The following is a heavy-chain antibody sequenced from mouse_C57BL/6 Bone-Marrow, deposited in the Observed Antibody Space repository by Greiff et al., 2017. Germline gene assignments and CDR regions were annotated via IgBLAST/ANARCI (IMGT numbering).Heavy chain of an antibody. CDR1: GYTFTSYT. Sequence: QVHVKQSGAELARPGASVKMSCKASGYTFTSYTMHWVKQRPGQGLEWIGYINPSSGYTKYNQKFKDKATLTADKSSSTAYMQLSSLTSEDSAVYYFAITVVARGYFDVWGTGTTVTVSS. CDR2: INPSSGYT. V-gene: IGHV1-4*01. J-gene: IGHJ1*03. CDR3: AITVVARGYFDV. D-gene: IGHD1-1*01.